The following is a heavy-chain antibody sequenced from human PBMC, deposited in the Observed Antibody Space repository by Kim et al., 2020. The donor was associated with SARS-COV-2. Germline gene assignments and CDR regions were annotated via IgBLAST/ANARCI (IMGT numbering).Heavy chain of an antibody. CDR1: GFTFTNYA. Sequence: GGSLRLSCAASGFTFTNYAMAWVRQAPGKGLEWVSSIRGSGSSTYFADSVKGRFTISRDNSKNTLYLQMNSLRAEDTAVYYCAKHYLWGSYCFNYWGQGTLVTVSS. V-gene: IGHV3-23*01. D-gene: IGHD3-16*01. J-gene: IGHJ4*02. CDR3: AKHYLWGSYCFNY. CDR2: IRGSGSST.